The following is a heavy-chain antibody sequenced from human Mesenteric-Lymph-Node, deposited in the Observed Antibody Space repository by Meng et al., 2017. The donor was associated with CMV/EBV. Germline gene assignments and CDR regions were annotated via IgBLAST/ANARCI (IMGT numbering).Heavy chain of an antibody. Sequence: GGSLRLSCAASGFTFSSYGIHWVRQAPGKGLEWVAFIRYDGSNKYYADSVKGRFTISRDNSKNTLYLQMNSLRAEGTAVYYCAKGEYCSNTSCYTHIGGFDYWGQGTLVTVSS. J-gene: IGHJ4*02. CDR1: GFTFSSYG. D-gene: IGHD2-2*02. CDR2: IRYDGSNK. V-gene: IGHV3-30*02. CDR3: AKGEYCSNTSCYTHIGGFDY.